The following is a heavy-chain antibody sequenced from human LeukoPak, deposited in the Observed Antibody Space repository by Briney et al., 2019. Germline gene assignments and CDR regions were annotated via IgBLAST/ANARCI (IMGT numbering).Heavy chain of an antibody. D-gene: IGHD3-16*01. CDR3: ARGRADYVWGSYYLH. J-gene: IGHJ4*02. CDR1: GYTFTRYG. Sequence: ASVKVSCTASGYTFTRYGISWVRQAPGQGLEWMGWISAYNGNTNYAQKLQGRVTMTTDTSTSTAYMELRSLRSDDTAVYYCARGRADYVWGSYYLHWGQGTLVTVSS. CDR2: ISAYNGNT. V-gene: IGHV1-18*01.